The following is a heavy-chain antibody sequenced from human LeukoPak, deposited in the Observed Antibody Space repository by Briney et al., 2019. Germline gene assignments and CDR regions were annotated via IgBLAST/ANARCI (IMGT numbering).Heavy chain of an antibody. V-gene: IGHV1-18*01. CDR3: ARDLGIWFGELLSTFQPFYFDY. Sequence: ASVKVSCKASGYTFTSYGISWVRQAPGQGLEWMGWISAYNGNTNYAQKLQSRVTMTTDTSTSTAYIELRSLRSDDTAVYYCARDLGIWFGELLSTFQPFYFDYWGQGTLVTVSS. CDR2: ISAYNGNT. D-gene: IGHD3-10*01. J-gene: IGHJ4*02. CDR1: GYTFTSYG.